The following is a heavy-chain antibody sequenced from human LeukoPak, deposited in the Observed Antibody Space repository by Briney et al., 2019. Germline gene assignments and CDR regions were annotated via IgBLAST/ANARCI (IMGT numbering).Heavy chain of an antibody. V-gene: IGHV1-24*01. CDR3: ATLHLAYCGGDCPYFDY. Sequence: GASVKVSCKVSGYTLTELSMHWVRQAPGKGLEWMGGFDPEDGETIYAQKFQGRVTMTEDTSTDTAYMELSSLRSEDTAVYYCATLHLAYCGGDCPYFDYWGQGTLVTVSS. J-gene: IGHJ4*02. D-gene: IGHD2-21*02. CDR2: FDPEDGET. CDR1: GYTLTELS.